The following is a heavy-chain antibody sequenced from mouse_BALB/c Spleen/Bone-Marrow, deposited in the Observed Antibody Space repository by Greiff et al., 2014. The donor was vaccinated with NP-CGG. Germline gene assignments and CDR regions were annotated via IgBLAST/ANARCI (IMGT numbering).Heavy chain of an antibody. Sequence: VKLVESGAELVRPGTSVKVSCKASGYAFTNYLIDWVKQRPGQGLGWIGMINPGSGGTNYNEKFKGKATLTADKSSSTAYMQLSSLASDDSAVYFCAGRDGSYFDYWGQGTTLTVSS. V-gene: IGHV1-54*01. J-gene: IGHJ2*01. CDR3: AGRDGSYFDY. D-gene: IGHD3-3*01. CDR2: INPGSGGT. CDR1: GYAFTNYL.